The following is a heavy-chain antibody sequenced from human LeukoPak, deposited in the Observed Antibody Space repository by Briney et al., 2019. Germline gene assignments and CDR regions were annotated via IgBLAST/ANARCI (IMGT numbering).Heavy chain of an antibody. CDR1: GFTFSNYG. Sequence: GVLRLSCAASGFTFSNYGMHWVRQAPGKGLEWVAAIWYDGSNKYYADSVKGRFTISRDNSKNTLYLQMNSLRAEDTAVYYCAKPLAVAGTRGYYFDYWGQGTLVTVSS. J-gene: IGHJ4*02. CDR3: AKPLAVAGTRGYYFDY. CDR2: IWYDGSNK. D-gene: IGHD6-19*01. V-gene: IGHV3-30*02.